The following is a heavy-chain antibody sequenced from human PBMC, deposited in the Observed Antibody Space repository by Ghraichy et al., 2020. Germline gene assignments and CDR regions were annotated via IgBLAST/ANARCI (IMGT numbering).Heavy chain of an antibody. J-gene: IGHJ6*02. CDR1: GFTFRSYG. V-gene: IGHV3-30*02. CDR2: IWYDGSKK. Sequence: GALRLSCATSGFTFRSYGMHWVRQAPGKGLEWVTFIWYDGSKKYYGDSVKGRFTMSRDNSKNTLYLQMNSLRAEDTAVYYCAKGGRVRGAMDVWGQGTTVTGSS. CDR3: AKGGRVRGAMDV. D-gene: IGHD3-10*01.